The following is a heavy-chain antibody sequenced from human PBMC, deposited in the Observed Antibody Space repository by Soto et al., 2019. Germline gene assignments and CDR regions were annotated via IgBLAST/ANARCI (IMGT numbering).Heavy chain of an antibody. CDR1: GGTFSSYA. V-gene: IGHV1-69*01. D-gene: IGHD2-2*01. Sequence: QVQLVQSGAEVKKPGSSVKVSCKASGGTFSSYAIIWVRQAPGQGLEWMGGIIPIFGTAHYAQKFQGRVTITADESTSTAYMELSSLRAEDTAVYYCARGSRTSCYSAEGGYYYGMDVWGQGTTVTVSS. CDR2: IIPIFGTA. CDR3: ARGSRTSCYSAEGGYYYGMDV. J-gene: IGHJ6*02.